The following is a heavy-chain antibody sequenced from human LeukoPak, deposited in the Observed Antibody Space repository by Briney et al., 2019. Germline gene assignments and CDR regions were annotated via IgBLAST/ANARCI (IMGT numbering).Heavy chain of an antibody. D-gene: IGHD5-24*01. V-gene: IGHV1-8*03. CDR1: GYTFTSYD. J-gene: IGHJ4*02. Sequence: ASVKVSCKASGYTFTSYDINLVRQATGQGLEWMGWMNPNSGNTGYAQKFQGRVTITRNTSISTAYMELSSLRSEDTAVYYCARGRRWLQLLFDYWGQGTLVTVSS. CDR2: MNPNSGNT. CDR3: ARGRRWLQLLFDY.